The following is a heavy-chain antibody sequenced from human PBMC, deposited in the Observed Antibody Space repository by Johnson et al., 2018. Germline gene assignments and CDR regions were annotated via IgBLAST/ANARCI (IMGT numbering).Heavy chain of an antibody. CDR1: GSTFTSYY. J-gene: IGHJ6*02. D-gene: IGHD4-17*01. V-gene: IGHV1-46*03. CDR2: INPSGGST. Sequence: QVQLVQSGAEVKKPGASVKVSCKASGSTFTSYYMHWVRQAPGQGLEWMGIINPSGGSTSYATKYQGRVTMTRDTSTSTVYMELSRLRSEDTAVYYCAGPGATHYYYYGMDVWGQGTTVTVSS. CDR3: AGPGATHYYYYGMDV.